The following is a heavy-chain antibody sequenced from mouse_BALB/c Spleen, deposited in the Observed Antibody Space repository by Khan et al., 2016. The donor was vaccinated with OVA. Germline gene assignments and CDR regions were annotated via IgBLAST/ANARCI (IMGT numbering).Heavy chain of an antibody. Sequence: EVELVESGGGLVKPGGSLKLSCAASGFTFSGYDMSWVRQTPDKRLEWVASINSGGSYTYYADSVKGRFTISRDNAKNNLYLQVSNLKSEDTAMYYCARQEMVTVYYYGMDYWGQGTSVIVSS. CDR3: ARQEMVTVYYYGMDY. D-gene: IGHD2-1*01. CDR2: INSGGSYT. V-gene: IGHV5-6*01. J-gene: IGHJ4*01. CDR1: GFTFSGYD.